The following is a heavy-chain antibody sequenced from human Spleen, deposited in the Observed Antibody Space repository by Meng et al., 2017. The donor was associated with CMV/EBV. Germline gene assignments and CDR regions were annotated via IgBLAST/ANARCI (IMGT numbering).Heavy chain of an antibody. D-gene: IGHD7-27*01. Sequence: SQTLSLTCSVSGGSVSSAYDYWSWIRQPPGKGLEWIGYIYYSGTTNYNPSLKSRVTMSVDTSKNQFSLKLTSETAADAAIYYCARDVRGRTGDSWGQGTLVTVSS. CDR2: IYYSGTT. J-gene: IGHJ5*02. CDR1: GGSVSSAYDY. V-gene: IGHV4-61*01. CDR3: ARDVRGRTGDS.